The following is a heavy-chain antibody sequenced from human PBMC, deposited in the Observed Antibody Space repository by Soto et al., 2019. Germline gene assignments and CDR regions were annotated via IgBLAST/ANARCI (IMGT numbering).Heavy chain of an antibody. CDR1: GFTFDDYA. Sequence: EVQLVESGGGLVQPGRSLRLSCAASGFTFDDYAMHWVRQAPGKGLEWVSGISWNSGSIGYADSVKGRFTISRDNAKNPLYLQMNSLRAEDTALYYCAKDIYGDYQFYMDVWGKGTTVTVSS. V-gene: IGHV3-9*01. CDR2: ISWNSGSI. CDR3: AKDIYGDYQFYMDV. D-gene: IGHD4-17*01. J-gene: IGHJ6*03.